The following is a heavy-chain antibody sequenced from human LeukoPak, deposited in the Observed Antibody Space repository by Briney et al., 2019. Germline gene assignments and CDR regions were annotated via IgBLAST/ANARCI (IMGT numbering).Heavy chain of an antibody. D-gene: IGHD6-6*01. CDR3: ARHRGSSSLFDY. V-gene: IGHV4-39*01. J-gene: IGHJ4*02. CDR1: GGSISSSDYY. CDR2: IYYSGST. Sequence: SETLSLTCTVSGGSISSSDYYWDWIRQPPGMGLEYIGSIYYSGSTYYNPSLKSRVTISVDTSKNQFSLKLSSVTAADTAVYYCARHRGSSSLFDYWGQGTLVTVSS.